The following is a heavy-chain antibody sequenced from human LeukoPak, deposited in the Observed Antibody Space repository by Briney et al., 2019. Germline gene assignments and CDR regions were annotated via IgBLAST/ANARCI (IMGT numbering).Heavy chain of an antibody. CDR3: AKHEEDGTVIGAFDY. CDR2: VYYTGST. V-gene: IGHV4-39*01. J-gene: IGHJ4*02. D-gene: IGHD1/OR15-1a*01. CDR1: GGSVTRSSDY. Sequence: SETLSLTCSVSGGSVTRSSDYWGWIRQPPGKGLEWIGSVYYTGSTDYNPSLKSRVIISVDTSKEQFSLKLSSVTAADTAVYYCAKHEEDGTVIGAFDYWGQGTLVTVSS.